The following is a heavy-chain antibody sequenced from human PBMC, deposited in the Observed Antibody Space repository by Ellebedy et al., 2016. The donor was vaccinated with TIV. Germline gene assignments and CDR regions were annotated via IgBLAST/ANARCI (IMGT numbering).Heavy chain of an antibody. CDR2: IYQDGSNQ. V-gene: IGHV3-7*01. CDR3: ARRGSYADYAVQVNTWFDP. Sequence: GESLKISCVASGFSFRSYWMSWVRQAPGKGLEWVANIYQDGSNQYYVDSVKGRFTISRDNANKSLFLQMNSLRGEDTAVYYCARRGSYADYAVQVNTWFDPWGQGTLVIVSS. J-gene: IGHJ5*02. CDR1: GFSFRSYW. D-gene: IGHD4-17*01.